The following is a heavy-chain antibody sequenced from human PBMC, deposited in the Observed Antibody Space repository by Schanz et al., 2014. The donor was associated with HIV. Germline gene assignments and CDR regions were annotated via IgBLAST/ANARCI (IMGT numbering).Heavy chain of an antibody. CDR3: ARGIRRDCSSPSCNTGWFDP. D-gene: IGHD2-2*02. J-gene: IGHJ5*02. CDR1: GGSISSGGHY. Sequence: QVQLQESGPGLVKPSQTLSLTCTVAGGSISSGGHYWSWIRQHPAKGLEWIGYMYYSGSTYYNPSLQSRVTISVDTSKNQFSLKLSSVTAADTAVYYCARGIRRDCSSPSCNTGWFDPWGQGTLVTVSS. V-gene: IGHV4-31*03. CDR2: MYYSGST.